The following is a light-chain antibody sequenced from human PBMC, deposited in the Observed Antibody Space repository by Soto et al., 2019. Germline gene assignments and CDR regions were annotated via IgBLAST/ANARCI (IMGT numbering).Light chain of an antibody. V-gene: IGLV2-14*01. CDR3: SSYTSISTYV. CDR2: EVS. CDR1: SSDVGGYNY. J-gene: IGLJ1*01. Sequence: QSALTQPASVSGSPGQSITISCTGTSSDVGGYNYVSWYQHHPGKAPRLMIYEVSNRPSGVSDRFSGSKSGNTASLTISGPLAEDEADYYCSSYTSISTYVFGTGTQLTVL.